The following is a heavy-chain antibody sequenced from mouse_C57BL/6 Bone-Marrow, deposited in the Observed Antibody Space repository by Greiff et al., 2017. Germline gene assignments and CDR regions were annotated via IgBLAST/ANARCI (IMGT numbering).Heavy chain of an antibody. CDR1: GYTFTSYG. D-gene: IGHD2-2*01. V-gene: IGHV1-81*01. Sequence: VMLMESGAELARPGASVKLSCKASGYTFTSYGISWVKLRTGQGLEWIGEIYPRSGNTYYNEKFKGTATLTADKSSSTAYMELRSLTSEDSAVYFGARLWLRNYFDYWGQGTTLTVSS. CDR3: ARLWLRNYFDY. J-gene: IGHJ2*01. CDR2: IYPRSGNT.